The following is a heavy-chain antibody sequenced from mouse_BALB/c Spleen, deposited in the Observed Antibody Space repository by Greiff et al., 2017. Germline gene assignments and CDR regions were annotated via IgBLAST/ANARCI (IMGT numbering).Heavy chain of an antibody. V-gene: IGHV1-80*01. CDR3: SRDYRYDDYAMDD. CDR1: GYAFSSYW. D-gene: IGHD2-14*01. CDR2: IYPGDGDT. J-gene: IGHJ4*01. Sequence: VQLQESGAELVRPGSSVKLSCKASGYAFSSYWMNWVKQRPGQGLEWIGQIYPGDGDTNYTGKFKGRATLTADKSSSTAYMQLSSLTSEDSAVYCCSRDYRYDDYAMDDWGQGTTVTVSA.